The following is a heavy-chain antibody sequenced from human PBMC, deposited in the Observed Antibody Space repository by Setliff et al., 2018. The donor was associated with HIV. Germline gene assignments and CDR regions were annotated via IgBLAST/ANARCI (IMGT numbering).Heavy chain of an antibody. CDR1: GLTFDDYG. Sequence: GGSLRLSCVVSGLTFDDYGMSWVRQTPGAGLEWLSDINWSGSTTGYADSVKGRFTISKDNAKNTVYLQINSLRVEDTALYYCVRDRMEYSVGYYFDSWGQGTLVTVSS. D-gene: IGHD4-4*01. J-gene: IGHJ4*02. CDR2: INWSGSTT. CDR3: VRDRMEYSVGYYFDS. V-gene: IGHV3-20*04.